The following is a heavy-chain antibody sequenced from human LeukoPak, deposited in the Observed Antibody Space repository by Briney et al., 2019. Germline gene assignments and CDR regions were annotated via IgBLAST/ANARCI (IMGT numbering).Heavy chain of an antibody. D-gene: IGHD6-13*01. V-gene: IGHV3-23*01. CDR3: ARASSSRGFDY. CDR1: GFTFSSYA. CDR2: ISGSGGNT. J-gene: IGHJ4*02. Sequence: GGSLRLSCAASGFTFSSYAMSWVRQAPGKGLEWVSGISGSGGNTFYADSVKGRFTISRDNSKNTLYLQMNSLRAEDTAVYYCARASSSRGFDYWGQGTLVTVPS.